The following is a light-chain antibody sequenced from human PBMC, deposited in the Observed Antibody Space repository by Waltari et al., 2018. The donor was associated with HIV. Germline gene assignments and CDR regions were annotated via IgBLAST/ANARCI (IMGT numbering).Light chain of an antibody. CDR3: CSYAGTYTYVL. CDR2: EVI. Sequence: QSALTQPRSVSGSHGQSVTISCTGTRSDVGGYDSVSWYLQHPGKVPKLIIYEVIKRPSGVPDRFSGSKSGNTASLTISGLQTEDEADYFCCSYAGTYTYVLFGGGTKLTVL. J-gene: IGLJ3*02. V-gene: IGLV2-11*01. CDR1: RSDVGGYDS.